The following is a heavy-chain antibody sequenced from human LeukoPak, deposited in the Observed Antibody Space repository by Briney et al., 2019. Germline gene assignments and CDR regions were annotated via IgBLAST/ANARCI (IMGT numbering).Heavy chain of an antibody. Sequence: ASVKVSCKASGYTFTSYYMRWVRQAPGQGLEWMGIINPSGGSTSYAQKFQGRVTMTRDTSTSTVYMELSSLRSEDTAVYYCARDWGEYYDSSGYYYLLYGMDVWGQGTTVTVSS. CDR3: ARDWGEYYDSSGYYYLLYGMDV. D-gene: IGHD3-22*01. J-gene: IGHJ6*02. CDR1: GYTFTSYY. CDR2: INPSGGST. V-gene: IGHV1-46*01.